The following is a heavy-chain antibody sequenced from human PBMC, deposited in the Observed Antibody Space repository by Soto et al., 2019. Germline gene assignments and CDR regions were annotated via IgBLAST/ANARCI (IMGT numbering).Heavy chain of an antibody. D-gene: IGHD4-17*01. CDR2: ISGSSSYI. J-gene: IGHJ3*02. CDR1: GFTFSSHN. V-gene: IGHV3-21*01. CDR3: ARTDYGDYVRGAFDI. Sequence: EVQLVESGGGLVKPGGSLRLSCAASGFTFSSHNMNWVRQAPGKGLEWVSCISGSSSYIFYADSVKGRFTISRDNAKNSLYLQMNSLRVGDTAVYYCARTDYGDYVRGAFDIWGQGTMVTVSS.